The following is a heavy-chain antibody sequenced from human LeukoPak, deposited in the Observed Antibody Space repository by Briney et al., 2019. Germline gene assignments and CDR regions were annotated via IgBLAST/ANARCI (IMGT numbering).Heavy chain of an antibody. CDR2: IYYSGST. CDR1: GGSISSYY. J-gene: IGHJ4*02. V-gene: IGHV4-59*01. Sequence: SETLSLTCTVSGGSISSYYWSWIRQPPGKGLEWIGYIYYSGSTNYNPSLKSRVPISVDTSKNQFSLKLSPVTAADTAVYYCAIDMGYYTPYYFDYWGQGTLVTVSS. CDR3: AIDMGYYTPYYFDY. D-gene: IGHD3-3*01.